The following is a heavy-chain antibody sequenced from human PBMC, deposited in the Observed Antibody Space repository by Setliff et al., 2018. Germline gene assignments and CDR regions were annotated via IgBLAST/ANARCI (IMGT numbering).Heavy chain of an antibody. CDR3: ARGYGYSSGWYRVYFDY. Sequence: SETLSLTCAVYGGSFSGYCWSGIRQPPGKGLEWIGEIKHSGSTNYNPSLKSRVTISVDTSKNQFSLKLSSVTAADTAVYYCARGYGYSSGWYRVYFDYWGQGTLVTVSS. D-gene: IGHD6-19*01. CDR1: GGSFSGYC. J-gene: IGHJ4*02. V-gene: IGHV4-34*01. CDR2: IKHSGST.